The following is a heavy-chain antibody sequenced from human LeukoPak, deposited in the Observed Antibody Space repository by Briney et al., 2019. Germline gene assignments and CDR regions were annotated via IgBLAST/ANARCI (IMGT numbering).Heavy chain of an antibody. D-gene: IGHD6-19*01. J-gene: IGHJ4*02. CDR3: AKDHMSRQLLSGSKGLDS. V-gene: IGHV1-46*01. CDR2: IDPSGGLT. CDR1: GYTFTSYY. Sequence: ASVKVSCKTFGYTFTSYYVHWVRQAPGQGLEWLGIIDPSGGLTSYAQKFQDRVTMTRDVSTTTVDMELRSLISEGTAVYYCAKDHMSRQLLSGSKGLDSWGQGTLVTVSS.